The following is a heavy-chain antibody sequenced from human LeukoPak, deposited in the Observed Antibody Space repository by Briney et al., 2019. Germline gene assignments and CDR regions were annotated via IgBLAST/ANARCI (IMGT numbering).Heavy chain of an antibody. D-gene: IGHD3-16*01. J-gene: IGHJ4*02. V-gene: IGHV4-59*01. CDR2: ISDSGST. CDR3: ARVAGDNSLDY. CDR1: GGSISIYY. Sequence: SETLSLTCTVSGGSISIYYWSWIRQSAGKGLEWIGYISDSGSTNYNPSLKCRVTISVDTSKNQFSLKLISVTAADTAVYYCARVAGDNSLDYWGQGTLVTVSS.